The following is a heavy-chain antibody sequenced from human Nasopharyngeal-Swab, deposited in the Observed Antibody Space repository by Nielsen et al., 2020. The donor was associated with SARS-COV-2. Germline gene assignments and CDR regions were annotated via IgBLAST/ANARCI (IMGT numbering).Heavy chain of an antibody. CDR1: GYTFTSYG. V-gene: IGHV1-18*01. J-gene: IGHJ4*02. CDR2: ISSYNGNT. D-gene: IGHD5-18*01. Sequence: ASVKVSCKASGYTFTSYGISWVRQAPGQGLEWMGWISSYNGNTDYAQKLQGRVTMTTDTSTTTAYMELRSLRCDDTAVYYCARGLSSYGRFDYWGQGTLVTVSS. CDR3: ARGLSSYGRFDY.